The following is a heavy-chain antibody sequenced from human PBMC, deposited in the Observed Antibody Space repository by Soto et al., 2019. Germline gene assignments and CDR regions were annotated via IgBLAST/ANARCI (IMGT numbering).Heavy chain of an antibody. CDR3: ARTVYSSGWTVLLGYFDY. V-gene: IGHV4-31*03. J-gene: IGHJ4*02. CDR1: GGSISSGGYY. Sequence: PSETLSLTCTVAGGSISSGGYYWSWIRQHPGKGREWIGYIYYSGSTYYNPSLKRRVTISVDTSKNQFSLKLSYVTAADTAVYYSARTVYSSGWTVLLGYFDYWGQGPLVTVSS. CDR2: IYYSGST. D-gene: IGHD6-19*01.